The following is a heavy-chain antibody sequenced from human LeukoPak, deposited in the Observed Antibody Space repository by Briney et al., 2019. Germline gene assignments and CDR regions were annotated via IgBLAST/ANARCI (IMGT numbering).Heavy chain of an antibody. J-gene: IGHJ3*02. D-gene: IGHD6-19*01. CDR1: GFIFRSYE. V-gene: IGHV3-48*03. CDR3: ARDPAVAERGLDAFDI. Sequence: PGGSLRLSCAASGFIFRSYEMNWVRQAPGKGLEWVSYISSSGSTIYYADSVKGRFTLSRDNAKNSLYLQMNSLRAEDTAVYYCARDPAVAERGLDAFDIWGQGTMVTVSS. CDR2: ISSSGSTI.